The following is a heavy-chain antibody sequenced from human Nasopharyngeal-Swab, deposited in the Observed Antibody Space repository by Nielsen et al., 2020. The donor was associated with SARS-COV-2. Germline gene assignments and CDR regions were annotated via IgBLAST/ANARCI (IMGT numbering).Heavy chain of an antibody. V-gene: IGHV3-11*01. CDR3: ARSAGITIFGVVIDYYYYMDV. Sequence: GGSLRLSCASSGFTFSDYYMSWIRQAPGKGLEWVSYISSSGSTIYYADSVKGLFTISRDNAKNSLYLQMNSLRAEDTAVYYCARSAGITIFGVVIDYYYYMDVWGKGTTVTVSS. CDR1: GFTFSDYY. CDR2: ISSSGSTI. D-gene: IGHD3-3*01. J-gene: IGHJ6*03.